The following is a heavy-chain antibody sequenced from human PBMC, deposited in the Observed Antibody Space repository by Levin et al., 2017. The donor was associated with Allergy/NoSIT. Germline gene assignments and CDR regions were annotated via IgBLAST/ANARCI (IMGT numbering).Heavy chain of an antibody. CDR2: ISFDGSKK. CDR1: GFTFSRHG. Sequence: GGSLRLSCAASGFTFSRHGMHWARQAPGKGLEWVAVISFDGSKKYYADSVRGRFSISRDSAKNALYLQMNSLRAEDTAMYYCARGDVIGAPAAYAMDVWGQGTTVTVSS. CDR3: ARGDVIGAPAAYAMDV. J-gene: IGHJ6*02. D-gene: IGHD2-2*01. V-gene: IGHV3-30-3*01.